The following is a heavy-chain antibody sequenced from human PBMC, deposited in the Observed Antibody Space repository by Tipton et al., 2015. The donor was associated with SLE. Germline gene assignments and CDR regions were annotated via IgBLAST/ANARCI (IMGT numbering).Heavy chain of an antibody. CDR1: GGSIRSYY. Sequence: TLSLTCTVSGGSIRSYYWSWIRLTPGKGLEWIGDIYYRGSPYYRESTTYNPSLESRATMSLDTPKNQFSLKLNSATAADTAVYYCARVVWHFDSWSASPGHYTYMDVWGKGTTVTVSS. CDR3: ARVVWHFDSWSASPGHYTYMDV. D-gene: IGHD3-3*01. V-gene: IGHV4-59*01. CDR2: IYYRGSPYYREST. J-gene: IGHJ6*03.